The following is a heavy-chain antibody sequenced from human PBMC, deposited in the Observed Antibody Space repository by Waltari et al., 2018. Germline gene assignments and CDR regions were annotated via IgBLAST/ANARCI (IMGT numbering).Heavy chain of an antibody. CDR3: AKSQLLPDDVFNM. J-gene: IGHJ3*02. V-gene: IGHV3-74*02. CDR2: INSDGSST. Sequence: EMLLVESGGGLVQPGGSLRLSCAASGFTFSSDWMPWVRQVPGKGLALVSRINSDGSSTSYVDSVKGRFTISRDNSKNTLYLQMNSLRAEDTAIYYCAKSQLLPDDVFNMWGQGTMVIVSP. D-gene: IGHD6-19*01. CDR1: GFTFSSDW.